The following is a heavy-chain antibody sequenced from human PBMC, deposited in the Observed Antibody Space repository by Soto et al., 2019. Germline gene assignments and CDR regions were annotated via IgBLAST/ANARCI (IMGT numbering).Heavy chain of an antibody. CDR1: GFTFSSYA. CDR3: AKDTYYYDSSGYYTGLIFDY. CDR2: ISGSGGST. Sequence: GGSLRLSCAASGFTFSSYAMSWVRQAPGKGLEWVSAISGSGGSTYYADSVKGRFTISRDNSKNTLYLQMNSLRAEDTAVYYCAKDTYYYDSSGYYTGLIFDYWGQGTLVTVSS. D-gene: IGHD3-22*01. V-gene: IGHV3-23*01. J-gene: IGHJ4*02.